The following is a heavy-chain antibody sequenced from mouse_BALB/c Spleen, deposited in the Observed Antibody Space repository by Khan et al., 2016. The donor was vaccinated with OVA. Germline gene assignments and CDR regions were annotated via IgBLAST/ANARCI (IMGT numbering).Heavy chain of an antibody. J-gene: IGHJ3*01. Sequence: ESGAELVKPGASVRLSCKASGYTFTSYYLYWVKQRPGQGLEWIGDINPSNGGTNFNEKFKSKATLTEDKSSSTAYMQLSSLTSEDSAVYYCTRSGYGTFAYWGQGTLVTVSA. V-gene: IGHV1S81*02. CDR3: TRSGYGTFAY. CDR2: INPSNGGT. D-gene: IGHD2-1*01. CDR1: GYTFTSYY.